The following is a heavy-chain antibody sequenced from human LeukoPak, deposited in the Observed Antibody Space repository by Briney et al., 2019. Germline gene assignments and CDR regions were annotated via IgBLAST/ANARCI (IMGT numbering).Heavy chain of an antibody. CDR1: GFTFSSYG. CDR3: ARGSYDSSGYRPDY. D-gene: IGHD3-22*01. V-gene: IGHV3-33*01. CDR2: IWYDGSNK. J-gene: IGHJ4*02. Sequence: GGSLRLSCAASGFTFSSYGMQWVRQAPGKGLEWVAVIWYDGSNKYYADSVKGRFTISRDNLKNTLCLQMNSLRAEDTAVYYCARGSYDSSGYRPDYWGQGTLVTVSS.